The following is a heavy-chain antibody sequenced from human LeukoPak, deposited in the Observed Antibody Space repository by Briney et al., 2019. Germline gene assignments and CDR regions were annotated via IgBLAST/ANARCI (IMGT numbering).Heavy chain of an antibody. CDR3: ARLYYDFWSGYYHDNWFDP. V-gene: IGHV4-39*01. Sequence: KSSETLSLTCTVSGGSISSSSYYWGWIRQPPGKGLEWIGSIYYSGSTYYNPSLKSRVTISVDTSKNQFSLKLSSVTAADTAVYYCARLYYDFWSGYYHDNWFDPWGQGTLVTVSS. J-gene: IGHJ5*02. D-gene: IGHD3-3*01. CDR1: GGSISSSSYY. CDR2: IYYSGST.